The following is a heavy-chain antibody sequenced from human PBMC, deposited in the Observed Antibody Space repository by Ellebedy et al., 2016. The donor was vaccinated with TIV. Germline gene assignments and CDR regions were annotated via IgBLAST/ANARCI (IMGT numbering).Heavy chain of an antibody. CDR1: GYTFIGYY. CDR3: GRSGHGSGWSFDY. J-gene: IGHJ4*02. D-gene: IGHD6-19*01. Sequence: AASVKVSCKASGYTFIGYYMHWVRQAPGQGLEWKGWINPTNGDTSYAQKFQSRVTMTRDPSISTAYMELNRLGSDDTAVYYCGRSGHGSGWSFDYWGQGTLVTVSS. CDR2: INPTNGDT. V-gene: IGHV1-2*02.